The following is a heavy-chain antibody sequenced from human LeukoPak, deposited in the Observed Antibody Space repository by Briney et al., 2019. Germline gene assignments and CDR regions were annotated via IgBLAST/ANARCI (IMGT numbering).Heavy chain of an antibody. V-gene: IGHV1-18*01. CDR3: ARDSYYHGSGSYPN. Sequence: ASVKVSCKASGYTFTSYGISWVRQAPGQGLEWMGWISAYNGNTNYAQKFQGRVTMTRDTSISTAYMELSRLRSDDTAVYYCARDSYYHGSGSYPNRGQGTLVTVSS. CDR1: GYTFTSYG. J-gene: IGHJ4*02. D-gene: IGHD3-10*01. CDR2: ISAYNGNT.